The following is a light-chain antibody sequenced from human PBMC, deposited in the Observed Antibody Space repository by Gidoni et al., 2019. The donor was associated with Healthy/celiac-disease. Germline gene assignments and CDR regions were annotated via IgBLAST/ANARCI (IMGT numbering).Light chain of an antibody. CDR3: QKYNSAPWA. V-gene: IGKV1-27*01. CDR2: AAS. CDR1: QGISNY. Sequence: DIQMTQSPSSLSASVGDRVPITCRASQGISNYIAWYQQKPGKVPKLMIYAASTVQTGVPSRFSGSGSGTYFTLTISSLQPEDVATYYCQKYNSAPWAFGQGTKVEIK. J-gene: IGKJ1*01.